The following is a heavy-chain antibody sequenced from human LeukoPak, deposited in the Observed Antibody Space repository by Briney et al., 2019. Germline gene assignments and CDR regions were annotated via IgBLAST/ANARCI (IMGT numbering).Heavy chain of an antibody. D-gene: IGHD1-26*01. CDR3: ARLPIYIGSYYTVDY. Sequence: PSETLSLTCIVSGGSISSYYWSWIRQPPGKGLEWIGYIYYSGSTNYNPSLKSRVTISVDTSKNQFSLKLSSVTAADTAVYYCARLPIYIGSYYTVDYWGQGTLVTVSS. V-gene: IGHV4-59*01. CDR2: IYYSGST. J-gene: IGHJ4*02. CDR1: GGSISSYY.